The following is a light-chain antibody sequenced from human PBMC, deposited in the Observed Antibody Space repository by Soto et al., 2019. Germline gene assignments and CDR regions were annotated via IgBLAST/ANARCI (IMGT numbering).Light chain of an antibody. Sequence: DIHMTQSPSTLSGSVGYRFTITCRASQTISSWLAWYQQKPGKAPKLLIYKASTLKSGVPSRFSGSGSGTEFTLTISSLQPDDFETYYCQHYNSYSAAFGQGTKVDIK. J-gene: IGKJ1*01. CDR3: QHYNSYSAA. CDR1: QTISSW. V-gene: IGKV1-5*03. CDR2: KAS.